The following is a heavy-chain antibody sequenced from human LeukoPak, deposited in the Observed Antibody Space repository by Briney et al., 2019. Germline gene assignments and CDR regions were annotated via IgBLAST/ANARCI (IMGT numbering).Heavy chain of an antibody. V-gene: IGHV4-59*03. CDR1: GDSTSNFY. J-gene: IGHJ5*01. Sequence: SETLSLTCTVTGDSTSNFYWNWIRQSPGKGLEWIGNIHYSGSSVYNPSLQSRVTISIDTSRRQFFLNLNSVTAADTAVYFCALAPNSNWFDFWGPGTLVTVSS. CDR2: IHYSGSS. D-gene: IGHD2-8*01. CDR3: ALAPNSNWFDF.